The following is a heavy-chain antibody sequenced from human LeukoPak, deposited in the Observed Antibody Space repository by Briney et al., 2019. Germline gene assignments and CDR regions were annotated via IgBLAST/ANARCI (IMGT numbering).Heavy chain of an antibody. CDR1: GGSISSSSYY. J-gene: IGHJ6*03. CDR2: IYYSGST. D-gene: IGHD6-19*01. Sequence: SETLSLTCTVSGGSISSSSYYWGWIRQPPGKGLEWIGSIYYSGSTYYNPSLKSRVTISVDTSKNQFSLKLSSVTAADTAVYYCAGISYSSGWYGGAVDYYYYYMDVWGKGTTVTVSS. CDR3: AGISYSSGWYGGAVDYYYYYMDV. V-gene: IGHV4-39*07.